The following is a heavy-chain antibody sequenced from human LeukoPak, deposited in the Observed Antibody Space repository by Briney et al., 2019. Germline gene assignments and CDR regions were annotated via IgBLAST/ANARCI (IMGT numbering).Heavy chain of an antibody. CDR1: GFTFSSYT. Sequence: GGSLRLSCAAAGFTFSSYTMHWVRQAPGKGLEWVAVISYDGSNKYYADSVKGRFTISRDNSKNTLYLQMNSLRAEDTAVYYCARGLHYYYYGMDVWGQGTTVTVSS. CDR3: ARGLHYYYYGMDV. V-gene: IGHV3-30-3*01. CDR2: ISYDGSNK. J-gene: IGHJ6*02. D-gene: IGHD3-10*01.